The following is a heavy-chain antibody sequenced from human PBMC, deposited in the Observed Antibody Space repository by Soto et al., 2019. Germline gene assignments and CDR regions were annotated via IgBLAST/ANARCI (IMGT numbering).Heavy chain of an antibody. J-gene: IGHJ6*02. V-gene: IGHV1-24*01. CDR3: AKVVGATTYYGMVV. Sequence: ASVKVSCKVSGYTLTELSMHWVRQAPGKGLEWMGGFDPEDGETIYAQKFQGRVTMTEDTSTDTAYMELSSLRSEDTAVYYCAKVVGATTYYGMVVWGQGTTVTVSS. CDR1: GYTLTELS. D-gene: IGHD1-26*01. CDR2: FDPEDGET.